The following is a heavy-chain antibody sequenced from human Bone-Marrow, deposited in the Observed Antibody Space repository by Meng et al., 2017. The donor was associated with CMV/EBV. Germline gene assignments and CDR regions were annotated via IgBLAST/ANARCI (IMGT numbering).Heavy chain of an antibody. J-gene: IGHJ4*02. CDR3: ARDISGITMVRGDY. D-gene: IGHD3-10*01. CDR1: GYTFTSYD. V-gene: IGHV1-8*03. Sequence: ASVKVSCKASGYTFTSYDINWVRQATGQGLEWMGWMNPNSGNTGYAQKFQGRVTITRNTSISTAYMELSSLRSEDTAVYYCARDISGITMVRGDYWGQGTLVTVSS. CDR2: MNPNSGNT.